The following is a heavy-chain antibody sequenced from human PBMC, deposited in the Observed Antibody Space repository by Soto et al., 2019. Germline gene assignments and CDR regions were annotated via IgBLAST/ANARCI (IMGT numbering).Heavy chain of an antibody. CDR1: GVTFSSYA. Sequence: GASVKVSCKASGVTFSSYAISWVRQAPGQGLEWMGGIIPIFGTANYAQKFQGRVTITADESTSTAYMELSSLRSEDTAVYYCARGYCSSTSCYRPSYYYYGMDVWGQGTTVTVSS. J-gene: IGHJ6*02. CDR3: ARGYCSSTSCYRPSYYYYGMDV. D-gene: IGHD2-2*02. CDR2: IIPIFGTA. V-gene: IGHV1-69*13.